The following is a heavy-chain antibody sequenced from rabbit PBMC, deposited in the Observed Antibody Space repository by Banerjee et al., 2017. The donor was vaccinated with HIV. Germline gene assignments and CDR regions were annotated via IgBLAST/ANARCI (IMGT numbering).Heavy chain of an antibody. CDR2: IYTSSGST. Sequence: QQQLEESGGGLVKPGGTLTLTCKASGIDFSSYYYMCWVRQAPGKGLELIACIYTSSGSTWYASWVNGRFTISRSTSLNTVDLKMTSLTAADTATYFCARDMGAGYAGYGYATDMWLDLWGQGTLVTVS. CDR3: ARDMGAGYAGYGYATDMWLDL. D-gene: IGHD6-1*01. CDR1: GIDFSSYYY. J-gene: IGHJ5*01. V-gene: IGHV1S43*01.